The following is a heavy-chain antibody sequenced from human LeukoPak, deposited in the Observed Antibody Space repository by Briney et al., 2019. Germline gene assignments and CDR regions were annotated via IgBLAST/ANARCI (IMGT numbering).Heavy chain of an antibody. D-gene: IGHD1-1*01. CDR1: GFTFDDYA. V-gene: IGHV3-9*01. Sequence: GGSLRLSCAASGFTFDDYAMHWVRQAPGKGLEWVSGISWNSGSIGYADSVKGRFTISRDNAKNPLYLQMNSLRAEDTALYYCAKDKYGISHILDYWGQGTLVTVSS. J-gene: IGHJ4*02. CDR2: ISWNSGSI. CDR3: AKDKYGISHILDY.